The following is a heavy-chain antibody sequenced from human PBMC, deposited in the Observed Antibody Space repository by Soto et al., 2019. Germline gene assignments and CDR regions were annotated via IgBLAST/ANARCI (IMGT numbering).Heavy chain of an antibody. D-gene: IGHD5-12*01. CDR1: GGTFSNYP. Sequence: QVQLVQSGAEVKKPGSSVKVSCKASGGTFSNYPISWVRQAPGQGLEWMGGIIPIFGTVNYAQKFQGRVTITADESTSTAYMELSSLRSEDTAVYYCARGNHRWLQLGYFDLWGRGPLVTVSS. J-gene: IGHJ2*01. CDR3: ARGNHRWLQLGYFDL. CDR2: IIPIFGTV. V-gene: IGHV1-69*12.